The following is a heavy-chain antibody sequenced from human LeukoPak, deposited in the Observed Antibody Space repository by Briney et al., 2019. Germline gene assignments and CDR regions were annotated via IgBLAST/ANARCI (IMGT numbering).Heavy chain of an antibody. CDR3: TTEPAYGTIDYYYGMDV. D-gene: IGHD4-17*01. V-gene: IGHV3-49*04. Sequence: GGSLRLSCLPSGFTFGDYSMSWVRQAPGKGLDWVGLIRSKAYGGTTEYAASVKGRFTISRDDSKSIAYLQMNSLKTEDTAVYYCTTEPAYGTIDYYYGMDVWGQGTTVTVSS. J-gene: IGHJ6*02. CDR1: GFTFGDYS. CDR2: IRSKAYGGTT.